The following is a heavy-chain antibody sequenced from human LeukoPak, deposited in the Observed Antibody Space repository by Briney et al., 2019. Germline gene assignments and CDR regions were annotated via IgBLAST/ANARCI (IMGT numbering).Heavy chain of an antibody. CDR3: ARRRIVATRSPIDY. V-gene: IGHV1-69*13. J-gene: IGHJ4*02. CDR1: GGTFSSYV. D-gene: IGHD5-12*01. Sequence: SVTVSCKASGGTFSSYVVDWVRQAPGQGLEWMGRIIPVFGPANYAQKFQGRVTITADETTSTAYMELTSLRSEDTAVYYCARRRIVATRSPIDYWGQGTLVIVSS. CDR2: IIPVFGPA.